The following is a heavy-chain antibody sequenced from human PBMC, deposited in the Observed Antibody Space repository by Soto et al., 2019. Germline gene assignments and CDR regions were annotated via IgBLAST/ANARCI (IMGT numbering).Heavy chain of an antibody. D-gene: IGHD3-3*01. CDR1: GGSISSYY. CDR3: ARGGAYDSSYYYYMDV. J-gene: IGHJ6*03. V-gene: IGHV4-59*08. CDR2: IYYSGST. Sequence: SETLSLTCTVSGGSISSYYWSWIRQSPGKGLEWIGYIYYSGSTNYNPSLKSRVTISVDTSKNQFSLKLSSVTAADTAVYYCARGGAYDSSYYYYMDVWGKGTTVTVSS.